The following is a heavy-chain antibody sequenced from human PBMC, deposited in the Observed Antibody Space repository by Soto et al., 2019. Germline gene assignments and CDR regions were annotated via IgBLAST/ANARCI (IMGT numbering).Heavy chain of an antibody. J-gene: IGHJ5*02. CDR2: INAGNGNT. V-gene: IGHV1-3*01. CDR1: GYTFTSYA. Sequence: ASVKVSCKASGYTFTSYAMHWVRQPPGQRLEWMVWINAGNGNTKYSQKFQGRVTITRDTSASTTYMELSSLRSEDTAVYYCARAMADTLTGYSLKWFDPWGQGTLVTVSS. CDR3: ARAMADTLTGYSLKWFDP. D-gene: IGHD3-9*01.